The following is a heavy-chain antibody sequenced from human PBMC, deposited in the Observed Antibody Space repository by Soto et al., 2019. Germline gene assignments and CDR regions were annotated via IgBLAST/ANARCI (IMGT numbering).Heavy chain of an antibody. Sequence: GASVKVSCKASGYTFTGYYMHWVRQAPGQGLEWMGWINPNSGGTNYAQKFQGWVTMTRDTSISTAYMELSRLRSDDTAVYYCARDTTPGGLDAFDIWGQGTTVTVSS. J-gene: IGHJ3*02. CDR1: GYTFTGYY. V-gene: IGHV1-2*04. CDR3: ARDTTPGGLDAFDI. D-gene: IGHD3-10*01. CDR2: INPNSGGT.